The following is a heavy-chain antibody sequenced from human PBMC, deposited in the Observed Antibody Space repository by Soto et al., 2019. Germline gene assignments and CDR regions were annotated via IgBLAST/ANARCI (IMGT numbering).Heavy chain of an antibody. CDR2: IGGSGGTK. CDR1: GFTFSSYE. D-gene: IGHD3-10*01. J-gene: IGHJ3*01. Sequence: EEQLVESGGGLVQPRGSLRLSCAASGFTFSSYEMNWVRQAPGMGLEWISYIGGSGGTKYSADSVKGRFTISRDNAQNSLYLQMNSLSAEDTAVYYCARDRGGDVGQFLFPDGFDLWGQGTMVSVSS. CDR3: ARDRGGDVGQFLFPDGFDL. V-gene: IGHV3-48*03.